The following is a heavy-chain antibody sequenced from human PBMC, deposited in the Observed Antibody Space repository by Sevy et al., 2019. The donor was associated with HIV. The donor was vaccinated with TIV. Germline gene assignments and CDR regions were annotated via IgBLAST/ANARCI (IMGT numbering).Heavy chain of an antibody. J-gene: IGHJ4*02. D-gene: IGHD3-3*01. CDR1: EFTFISYA. Sequence: LLWQGGSLRLSCAASEFTFISYAMSWVRQAPGKGLEWVSAITGSGGTTYYADSVRGRFTISRDNSNNTLYLQMTSLGAEDTAVYYCAKGSLEWLSALDYWGQGTLVTVSS. V-gene: IGHV3-23*01. CDR2: ITGSGGTT. CDR3: AKGSLEWLSALDY.